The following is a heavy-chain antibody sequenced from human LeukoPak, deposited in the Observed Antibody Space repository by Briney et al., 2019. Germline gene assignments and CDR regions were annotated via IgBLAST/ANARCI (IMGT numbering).Heavy chain of an antibody. CDR2: IHYTGAT. CDR1: GGSITGYY. J-gene: IGHJ4*02. CDR3: ARGNILTGYCFDF. D-gene: IGHD3-9*01. Sequence: SETLSLTCAVCGGSITGYYWSWIRQTPGRGLEWVGEIHYTGATSYNPSLKSRATISTDTSKNQFSLRLSSVTAADTAVYYCARGNILTGYCFDFWGQGALVTVSS. V-gene: IGHV4-34*01.